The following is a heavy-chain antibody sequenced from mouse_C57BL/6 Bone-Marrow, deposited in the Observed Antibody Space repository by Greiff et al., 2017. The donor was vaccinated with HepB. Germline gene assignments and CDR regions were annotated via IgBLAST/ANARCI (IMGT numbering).Heavy chain of an antibody. V-gene: IGHV1-26*01. CDR1: GYTFTDYY. J-gene: IGHJ1*03. CDR3: ARDDYYGSSYWYFDV. D-gene: IGHD1-1*01. Sequence: VQLKQSGPELVKPGASVKISCKASGYTFTDYYMNWVKQSHGKSLEWIGDINPNNGGTSYNQKFKGKATLTVDKSSSTAYMELRSLTSEDSAVYYCARDDYYGSSYWYFDVWGTGTTVTVSS. CDR2: INPNNGGT.